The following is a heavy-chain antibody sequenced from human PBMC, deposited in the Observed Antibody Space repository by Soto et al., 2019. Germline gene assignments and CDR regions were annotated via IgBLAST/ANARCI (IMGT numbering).Heavy chain of an antibody. CDR2: IIPIFGTA. CDR1: GGTFSSYA. J-gene: IGHJ4*02. V-gene: IGHV1-69*13. D-gene: IGHD3-10*01. CDR3: ARGRSMAPFDY. Sequence: ASVKVSCKASGGTFSSYAISWLRQAPGQGLEWMGGIIPIFGTANYAQKFQGRVTITADESTSTAYMELSSLRSEDTAVYYCARGRSMAPFDYWGQGTLVTVSS.